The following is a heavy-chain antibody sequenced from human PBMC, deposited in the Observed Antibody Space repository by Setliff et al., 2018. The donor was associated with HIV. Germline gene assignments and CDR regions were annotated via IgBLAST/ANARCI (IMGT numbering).Heavy chain of an antibody. J-gene: IGHJ4*02. D-gene: IGHD6-19*01. CDR2: ISAYNGNT. CDR1: GYTFTSYG. V-gene: IGHV1-18*01. Sequence: ASVKVSCKASGYTFTSYGISWVRQAPGQGLEWMGWISAYNGNTNYAHKLQGRVTMTTDTSTSTAYMELRSLRSDDTAVYYCATLTAEYDGYSSGWSTLSFDFWGQGTPVTVSS. CDR3: ATLTAEYDGYSSGWSTLSFDF.